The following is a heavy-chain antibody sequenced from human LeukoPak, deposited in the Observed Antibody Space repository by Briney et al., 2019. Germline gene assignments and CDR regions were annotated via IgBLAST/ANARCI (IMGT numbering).Heavy chain of an antibody. CDR3: ARETRYSSGRYGEYFQH. Sequence: SETLSLTCTVSGGSISSYYWSWIRQPLGKGLEWIGYIYYSGSTNYNPSLKSRVTISVDTSKNQFSLKLSFVTAADTAVYYCARETRYSSGRYGEYFQHWGQGTLVTVSS. CDR1: GGSISSYY. V-gene: IGHV4-59*12. CDR2: IYYSGST. J-gene: IGHJ1*01. D-gene: IGHD6-19*01.